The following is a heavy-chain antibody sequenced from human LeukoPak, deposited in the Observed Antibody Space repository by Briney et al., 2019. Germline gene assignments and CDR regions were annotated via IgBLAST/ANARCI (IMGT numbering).Heavy chain of an antibody. D-gene: IGHD2-15*01. CDR1: GGSFSAYY. CDR3: ARGGRFAPIVVVVAATLLMDV. J-gene: IGHJ6*04. V-gene: IGHV4-34*01. CDR2: INHSGST. Sequence: KPSETLSLTCAVYGGSFSAYYWSWIRQPPGKGLEWIGEINHSGSTNYNPSLKSRVTMSVDTSKNQFSLKLNSVTAADTAVYYCARGGRFAPIVVVVAATLLMDVWGKGTTVTVSS.